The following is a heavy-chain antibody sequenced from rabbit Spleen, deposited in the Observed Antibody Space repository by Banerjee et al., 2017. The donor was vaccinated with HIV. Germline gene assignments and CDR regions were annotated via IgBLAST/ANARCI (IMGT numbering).Heavy chain of an antibody. D-gene: IGHD8-1*01. CDR3: AKDTGSSFSSYGMDL. V-gene: IGHV1S40*01. Sequence: QSLEESGGGLVKPGGTLTLTCTASGVSFSISSYMCWVRQAPGKGLEWIACIDAGSSGFTYFATWAKGRFTISKTSSTTVTLQMTGLTAADTATYFCAKDTGSSFSSYGMDLWGPGTLVTVS. CDR1: GVSFSISSY. CDR2: IDAGSSGFT. J-gene: IGHJ6*01.